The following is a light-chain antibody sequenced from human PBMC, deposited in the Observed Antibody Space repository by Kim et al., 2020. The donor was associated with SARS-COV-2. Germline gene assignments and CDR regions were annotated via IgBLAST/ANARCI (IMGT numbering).Light chain of an antibody. CDR3: QVWDSSSVQVV. Sequence: SYELTQPPSMSVAPGKTASITCGGNSIGGKSVHWYQQKPGQAPVLVIYYDDSRPSGIPERFSASNFGNTAALTISRVEAGDEADYYCQVWDSSSVQVVFGGGTQLTVL. J-gene: IGLJ2*01. CDR1: SIGGKS. CDR2: YDD. V-gene: IGLV3-21*04.